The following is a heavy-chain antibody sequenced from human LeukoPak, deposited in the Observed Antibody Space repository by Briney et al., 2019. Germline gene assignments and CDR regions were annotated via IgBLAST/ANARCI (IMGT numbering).Heavy chain of an antibody. CDR2: IYPGDSDT. D-gene: IGHD7-27*01. V-gene: IGHV5-51*01. J-gene: IGHJ4*02. Sequence: GESLKISCKGSGYSFSSYWIAWVRQMPGKGLEWMGIIYPGDSDTRYGPAFQGQVTISADKSISTAYLQWSSLKASDTAMYYCARRVGTQYYFDYWGQGTLVTVSS. CDR1: GYSFSSYW. CDR3: ARRVGTQYYFDY.